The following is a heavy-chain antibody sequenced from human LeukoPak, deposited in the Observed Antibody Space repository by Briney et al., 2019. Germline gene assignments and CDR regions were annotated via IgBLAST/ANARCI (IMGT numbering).Heavy chain of an antibody. CDR2: IYHSGST. D-gene: IGHD3-10*01. V-gene: IGHV4-38-2*02. CDR3: ARVPLWFGDSYFDY. CDR1: GYSISSGYY. Sequence: PSETLSLTCTVSGYSISSGYYWSWIRQPPGKGLEWIGSIYHSGSTYYNPSLKSRVTISVDTSENQFSLKLSSVTAADTAVYYCARVPLWFGDSYFDYWGQGTLVTVSS. J-gene: IGHJ4*02.